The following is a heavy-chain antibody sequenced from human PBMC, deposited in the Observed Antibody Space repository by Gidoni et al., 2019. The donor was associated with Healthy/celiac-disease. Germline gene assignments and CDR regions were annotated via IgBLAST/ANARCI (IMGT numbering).Heavy chain of an antibody. D-gene: IGHD3-22*01. CDR1: GGSIRSGGYY. J-gene: IGHJ4*02. CDR3: ARVSDSSGYYYFDY. Sequence: QVQLQESGPGLVKPSQTLSLTCTVSGGSIRSGGYYWSWIRQHPGKGLEWIGYIYYSGSTYYNPSRKSRVTISVDTSKNQFSLKLSSVTAADTAVYYCARVSDSSGYYYFDYWGQGTLVTVSS. CDR2: IYYSGST. V-gene: IGHV4-31*03.